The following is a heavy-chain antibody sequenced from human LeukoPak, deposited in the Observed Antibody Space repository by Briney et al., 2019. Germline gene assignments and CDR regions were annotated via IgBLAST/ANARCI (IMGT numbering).Heavy chain of an antibody. CDR2: IWYDGSNK. J-gene: IGHJ4*02. D-gene: IGHD2-2*01. CDR3: ASAPRSSTSPHFDY. CDR1: GFTFSSYG. Sequence: GGSLRLSCAASGFTFSSYGMHWVRQAPGKGLEWVAVIWYDGSNKYYADSVKGRLTISRDNSKNTLYLQMNSLRAEDTAVYYCASAPRSSTSPHFDYWGQGTLVTVSS. V-gene: IGHV3-33*01.